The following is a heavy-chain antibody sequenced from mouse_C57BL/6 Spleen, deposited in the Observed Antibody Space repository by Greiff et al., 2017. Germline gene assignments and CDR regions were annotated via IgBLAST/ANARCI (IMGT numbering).Heavy chain of an antibody. J-gene: IGHJ2*01. CDR3: ARKGDGCGGFDY. CDR2: INPSNGGT. CDR1: GYTFTDYN. D-gene: IGHD2-3*01. V-gene: IGHV1-18*01. Sequence: EVQLQQSGPELVKPGASVKISCKASGYTFTDYNMDWVQQSPGKSLEWIGDINPSNGGTNYNEKFKGKATLTVDKSSNTAYMELRSLTSEDTAVYYCARKGDGCGGFDYWGEGTTLTVSS.